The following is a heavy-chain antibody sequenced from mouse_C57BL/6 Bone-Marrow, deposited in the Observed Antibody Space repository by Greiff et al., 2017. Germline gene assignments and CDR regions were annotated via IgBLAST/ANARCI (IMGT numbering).Heavy chain of an antibody. CDR3: ARDRVYYSNYLGGFDY. CDR1: GYTFTSYG. Sequence: LQESGAELARPGASVKLSCKASGYTFTSYGISWVKQRTGQGLEWIGEIYPRSGNTYYNEKFKGKATLTADKSSSTAYMELRSLTSEDSAVYFCARDRVYYSNYLGGFDYWGQGTTLTVSS. V-gene: IGHV1-81*01. D-gene: IGHD2-5*01. CDR2: IYPRSGNT. J-gene: IGHJ2*01.